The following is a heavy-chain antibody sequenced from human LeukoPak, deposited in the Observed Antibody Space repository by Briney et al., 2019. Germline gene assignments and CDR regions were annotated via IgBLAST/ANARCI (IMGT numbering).Heavy chain of an antibody. V-gene: IGHV4-61*02. CDR2: IYTSGST. J-gene: IGHJ4*02. D-gene: IGHD3-22*01. CDR1: GGSISSGSYY. Sequence: SETLSLTCTVSGGSISSGSYYWSWIRQPAGKGLEWIGRIYTSGSTYYNSSLKSRVTISVDSSKNQFSLKLSSVTAADTAVYYCARSYYYDSSGYLIGGYYFDYWGQGTLVTVSS. CDR3: ARSYYYDSSGYLIGGYYFDY.